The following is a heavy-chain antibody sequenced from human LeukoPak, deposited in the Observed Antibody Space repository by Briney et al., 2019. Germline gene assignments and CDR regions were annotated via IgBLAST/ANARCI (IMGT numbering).Heavy chain of an antibody. J-gene: IGHJ4*02. Sequence: GRSLRLSCAASGFTFSSYAMHWVRQAPGKGLEWVAVISYDGTNKYYADSVKGRFTISRDNSKNTLYLQMNSQRAEDTAVYYCARVHWSGGGYFDYWGQGTLVTVSS. CDR2: ISYDGTNK. D-gene: IGHD3-10*01. CDR3: ARVHWSGGGYFDY. V-gene: IGHV3-30*04. CDR1: GFTFSSYA.